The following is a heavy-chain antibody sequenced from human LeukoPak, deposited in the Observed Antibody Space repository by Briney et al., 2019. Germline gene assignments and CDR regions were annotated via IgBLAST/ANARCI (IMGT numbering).Heavy chain of an antibody. D-gene: IGHD1-26*01. V-gene: IGHV1-46*01. Sequence: ASVKVSCTASGYTFTSYYMHWVRQAPGQGLEWMGIINPNGGSTSYAQKFQGRVTTTRDMSTSTVYMELSSLRSEDTAVYYCARDCEVGATYWFDPWGQGTLVTVSS. CDR2: INPNGGST. J-gene: IGHJ5*02. CDR1: GYTFTSYY. CDR3: ARDCEVGATYWFDP.